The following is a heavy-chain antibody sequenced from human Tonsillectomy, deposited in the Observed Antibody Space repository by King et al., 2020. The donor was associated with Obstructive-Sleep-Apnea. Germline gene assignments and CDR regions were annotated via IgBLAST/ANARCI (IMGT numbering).Heavy chain of an antibody. Sequence: QLQESGPGLVKPSETLSLICTVSGNSISSTYFWGWILQPPGKGLEWIGNIDHSGSTYYNPSLKSRVTISVDTSKDQFSLKVNSVTAADTAVYYCARGRSGWSEYFQHWGQGTLVTVSS. CDR1: GNSISSTYF. J-gene: IGHJ1*01. D-gene: IGHD6-19*01. CDR3: ARGRSGWSEYFQH. V-gene: IGHV4-38-2*02. CDR2: IDHSGST.